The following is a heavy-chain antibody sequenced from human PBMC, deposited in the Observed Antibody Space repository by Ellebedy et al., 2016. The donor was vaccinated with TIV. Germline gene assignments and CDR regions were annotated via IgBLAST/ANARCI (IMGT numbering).Heavy chain of an antibody. CDR2: MLYDGNDE. J-gene: IGHJ4*02. D-gene: IGHD5-24*01. Sequence: GGSPRLSCAASGFTFSSYGMHWVRQAPGKGLEWVAGMLYDGNDEYYADSVKGRFTISRDSSKRTLYLQMNSLRTEDTAVYYCAKDLGRWLQYFDSWGQGTLVTVSS. V-gene: IGHV3-30*18. CDR3: AKDLGRWLQYFDS. CDR1: GFTFSSYG.